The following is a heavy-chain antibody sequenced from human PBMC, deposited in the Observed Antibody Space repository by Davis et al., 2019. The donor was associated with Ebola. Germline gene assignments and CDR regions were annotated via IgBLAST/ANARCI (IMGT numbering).Heavy chain of an antibody. CDR2: IKSKTDGGAT. V-gene: IGHV3-15*01. CDR1: GFTFSSYS. CDR3: TTTVTLGY. D-gene: IGHD4-11*01. Sequence: GESLKISCAASGFTFSSYSMNWVRQAPGKGLEWVGRIKSKTDGGATDYAAPVKGRFTISRDDSKNTLYLQMNSLKTEDTAVYYCTTTVTLGYWGQGTLVTVSS. J-gene: IGHJ4*02.